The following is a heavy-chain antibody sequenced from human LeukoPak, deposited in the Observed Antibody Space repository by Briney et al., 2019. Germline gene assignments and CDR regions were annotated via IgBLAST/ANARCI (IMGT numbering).Heavy chain of an antibody. CDR2: IYHSGRT. J-gene: IGHJ5*02. CDR3: ARNRLTGYKVGWFDP. CDR1: GYSISSGYY. Sequence: PSETLSLTCTVSGYSISSGYYWGWIQQPPGKGLEWIGSIYHSGRTFYNPSLKSRVTISVDTSKNQFSLKLTSVAAADTAVYYCARNRLTGYKVGWFDPWGQGTLVTVSS. D-gene: IGHD3-9*01. V-gene: IGHV4-38-2*02.